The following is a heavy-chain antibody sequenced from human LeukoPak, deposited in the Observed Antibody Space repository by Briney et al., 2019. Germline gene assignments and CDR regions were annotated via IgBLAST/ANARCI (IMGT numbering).Heavy chain of an antibody. CDR1: GGSISSGDYY. J-gene: IGHJ5*02. D-gene: IGHD4-11*01. V-gene: IGHV4-30-4*01. CDR2: IYYSGST. Sequence: SQTLSLTCTVSGGSISSGDYYWSWIRPPPGKGLVWIGYIYYSGSTYYNPSLKSRVTISVDTSKNQFSLKLSSVTAADTAVYYCARADYSNPNWFDPWGQGTLVTVSS. CDR3: ARADYSNPNWFDP.